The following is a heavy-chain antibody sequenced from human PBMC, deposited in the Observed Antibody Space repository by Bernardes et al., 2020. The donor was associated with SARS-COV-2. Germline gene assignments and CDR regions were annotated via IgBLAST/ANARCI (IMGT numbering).Heavy chain of an antibody. D-gene: IGHD6-19*01. J-gene: IGHJ4*02. CDR1: GGSISSGSYY. Sequence: SEPLSLTCTVSGGSISSGSYYWSWLRQPAGKGLEWIRRIYTSGSTNYNPSLKSRVTMSVDTSKNQFSLKLTSVTAADTAVYYCARDGRISVPGTDYFDFWGQGILVTVSS. CDR3: ARDGRISVPGTDYFDF. V-gene: IGHV4-61*02. CDR2: IYTSGST.